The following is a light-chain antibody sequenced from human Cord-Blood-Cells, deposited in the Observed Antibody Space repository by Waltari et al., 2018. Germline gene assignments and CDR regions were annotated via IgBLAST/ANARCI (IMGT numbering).Light chain of an antibody. CDR1: SSDVGGYNY. J-gene: IGLJ1*01. CDR3: SSYAGSNNLV. Sequence: QSALTQPPSASGSPGQSVTIPCTGTSSDVGGYNYVSWYQQHPGKAPKLMIYEVSKRPSGVPDRVSGSKSGNTASLTVSGLQAEDEADYYCSSYAGSNNLVFGTGTKVTVL. CDR2: EVS. V-gene: IGLV2-8*01.